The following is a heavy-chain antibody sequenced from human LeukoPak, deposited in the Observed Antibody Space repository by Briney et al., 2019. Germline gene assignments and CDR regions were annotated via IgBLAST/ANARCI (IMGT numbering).Heavy chain of an antibody. J-gene: IGHJ4*02. Sequence: GGSLRLSCAASGFIFRGSGMHRVRQASGKGLEWVGRIIRKADSYATEYAASVKGRFTISRDDSKNTTYLQMNSLKIEDTAVYYCSRRAASMDYWGQGTLVTVSS. CDR2: IIRKADSYAT. CDR3: SRRAASMDY. CDR1: GFIFRGSG. V-gene: IGHV3-73*01. D-gene: IGHD6-13*01.